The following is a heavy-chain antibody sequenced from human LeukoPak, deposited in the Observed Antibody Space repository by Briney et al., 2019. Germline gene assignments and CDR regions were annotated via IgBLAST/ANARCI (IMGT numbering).Heavy chain of an antibody. CDR2: IYTSGSN. CDR1: GGFISSYY. D-gene: IGHD3-22*01. Sequence: SETLSLTCTVSGGFISSYYWSWIRPPPGKGLKWIGYIYTSGSNNYNPSLKRRVTIYVDTSKNQFSLKLSSVTPANPAGYYCARHYFDSSVYFPFVYCGQGTLGTVSS. CDR3: ARHYFDSSVYFPFVY. J-gene: IGHJ4*02. V-gene: IGHV4-4*08.